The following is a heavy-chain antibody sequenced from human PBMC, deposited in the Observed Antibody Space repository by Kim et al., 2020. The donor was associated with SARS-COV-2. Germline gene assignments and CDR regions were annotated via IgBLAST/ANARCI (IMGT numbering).Heavy chain of an antibody. CDR2: ISYDGTVK. V-gene: IGHV3-30*04. CDR3: ARDGSLNHQNWFDP. J-gene: IGHJ5*02. CDR1: GFSFSSYA. Sequence: GGSLRLSCAASGFSFSSYAMHWVRQAPGKGPEWVAVISYDGTVKYYADSVKGRFTISRDNSKNTLYLQMISLRAEDTAVFHCARDGSLNHQNWFDPWGQGTLVTVSS. D-gene: IGHD5-12*01.